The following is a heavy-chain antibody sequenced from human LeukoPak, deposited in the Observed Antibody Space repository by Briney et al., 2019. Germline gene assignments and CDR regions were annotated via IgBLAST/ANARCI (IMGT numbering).Heavy chain of an antibody. CDR3: AKNVDTGDV. V-gene: IGHV3-72*01. Sequence: GGSLRLSCAASGFTFSDHYMDWVRQAPGKGLEWVGRTRNKANSYTTEYAASVNGGFTISRDGSKNLLYLQMNSLKTEDTAVYYCAKNVDTGDVWGQGTTVTVSS. CDR1: GFTFSDHY. D-gene: IGHD5-18*01. CDR2: TRNKANSYTT. J-gene: IGHJ6*02.